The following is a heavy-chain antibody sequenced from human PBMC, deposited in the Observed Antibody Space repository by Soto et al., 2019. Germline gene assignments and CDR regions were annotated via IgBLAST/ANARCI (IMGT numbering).Heavy chain of an antibody. CDR1: GGSISSYY. V-gene: IGHV4-30-4*01. CDR2: IYYSGST. CDR3: ARTGSSSSGFLYYYYGMDV. D-gene: IGHD6-6*01. Sequence: PSETLSLTCTVSGGSISSYYWSWIRQPPGKGLEWIGYIYYSGSTYYNPSLKSRVTISVDTSKNQFSLKLSSVTAADTAVYYCARTGSSSSGFLYYYYGMDVWGQGTTVTVSS. J-gene: IGHJ6*02.